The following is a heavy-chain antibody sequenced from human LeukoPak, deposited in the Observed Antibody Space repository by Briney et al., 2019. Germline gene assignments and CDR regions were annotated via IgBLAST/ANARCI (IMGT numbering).Heavy chain of an antibody. D-gene: IGHD1-1*01. CDR1: GFSFSTYS. V-gene: IGHV3-48*04. CDR2: VVGSSSNI. J-gene: IGHJ4*02. Sequence: GGSLRLSCTASGFSFSTYSMNWVRQAPGKGLEWVSYVVGSSSNIYYADSVKGRFTISRDNAKNSLYLQMDSLRAEDTAVYYCATDSPETAAFDYWGQGTLVTVSS. CDR3: ATDSPETAAFDY.